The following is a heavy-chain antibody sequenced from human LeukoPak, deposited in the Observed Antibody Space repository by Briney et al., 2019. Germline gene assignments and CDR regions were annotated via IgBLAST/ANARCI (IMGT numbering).Heavy chain of an antibody. D-gene: IGHD2-2*01. CDR2: IYYSGST. V-gene: IGHV4-39*01. J-gene: IGHJ3*02. Sequence: SETLSLTCTVSGGSISSSSYYWGWIRQPPGKGLEWIGSIYYSGSTYYNPSLKSRVTISVDTSKNQFSLKPSSVTAADTAVYYCARQGVYCSSTSCYVGAFDIWGQGTMVTVSS. CDR1: GGSISSSSYY. CDR3: ARQGVYCSSTSCYVGAFDI.